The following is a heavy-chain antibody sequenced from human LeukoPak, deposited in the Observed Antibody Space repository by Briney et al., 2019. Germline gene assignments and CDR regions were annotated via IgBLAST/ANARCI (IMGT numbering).Heavy chain of an antibody. V-gene: IGHV3-48*03. CDR2: ISSSGSTI. Sequence: GGSLRLSCAASGFTFSSYEMNWVRRAPGKGLEWVSYISSSGSTIYYADSVKGRFTISRDNAKNSLYLQMNSLRAEDTAVYYCAREYGDYVGWFDPWGQGTLVTVSS. J-gene: IGHJ5*02. CDR1: GFTFSSYE. CDR3: AREYGDYVGWFDP. D-gene: IGHD4-17*01.